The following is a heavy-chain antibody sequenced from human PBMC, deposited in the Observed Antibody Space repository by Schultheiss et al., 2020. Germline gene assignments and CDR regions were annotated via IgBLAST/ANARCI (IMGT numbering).Heavy chain of an antibody. J-gene: IGHJ5*02. CDR3: ASQIRRDGYNWFDP. Sequence: GGSLRLSCKGSGYSFTSYWIGWVRQMPGKGLEWMGIIYPGDSDTRYSPSFQGQVTISADKSISTAYLQWSSLKASDTAMYYCASQIRRDGYNWFDPWGQGTLVTVSS. CDR1: GYSFTSYW. CDR2: IYPGDSDT. D-gene: IGHD5-24*01. V-gene: IGHV5-51*01.